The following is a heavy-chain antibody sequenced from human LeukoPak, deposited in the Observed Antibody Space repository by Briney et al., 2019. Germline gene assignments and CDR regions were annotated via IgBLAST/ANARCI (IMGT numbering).Heavy chain of an antibody. CDR2: ISSSGSTI. Sequence: PGGSLRLSCAASGFTFSDYYISWIRQAPGKGLEWVSYISSSGSTIYYADSVKGRFTISRDNAKNSLYLQMNSLRAEDTAVYYCARDLVVVAATGAFDIWGQGTMVTVSS. CDR3: ARDLVVVAATGAFDI. V-gene: IGHV3-11*01. J-gene: IGHJ3*02. D-gene: IGHD2-15*01. CDR1: GFTFSDYY.